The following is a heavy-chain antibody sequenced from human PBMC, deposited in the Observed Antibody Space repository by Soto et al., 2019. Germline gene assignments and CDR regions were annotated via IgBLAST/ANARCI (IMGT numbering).Heavy chain of an antibody. J-gene: IGHJ4*02. CDR1: GFTVSSNY. CDR2: IYSGGST. Sequence: EVQLVESGGGLIQPGGSLRLSCAASGFTVSSNYMSWVRQAPGKGLEWVSVIYSGGSTYYADYVKGRFTISRDNSKNTLDLQMNSLRVEDTAVYYCARNDYDSGGGFDYWGQGTLVTVSS. V-gene: IGHV3-53*01. CDR3: ARNDYDSGGGFDY. D-gene: IGHD3-22*01.